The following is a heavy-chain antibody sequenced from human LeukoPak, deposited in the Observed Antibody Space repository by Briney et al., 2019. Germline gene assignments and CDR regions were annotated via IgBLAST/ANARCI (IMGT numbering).Heavy chain of an antibody. CDR1: GFTFSNYG. Sequence: PGRSLRLSCAASGFTFSNYGMHWVRQAPGKGLEWVAVIWYDGSNKYYADSVKGRFTISRDNSKNTLYLQMNSLRAEDTAVYYCARGRGSGPYYFDYWGQGTLVTVSS. CDR2: IWYDGSNK. CDR3: ARGRGSGPYYFDY. D-gene: IGHD6-19*01. J-gene: IGHJ4*02. V-gene: IGHV3-33*01.